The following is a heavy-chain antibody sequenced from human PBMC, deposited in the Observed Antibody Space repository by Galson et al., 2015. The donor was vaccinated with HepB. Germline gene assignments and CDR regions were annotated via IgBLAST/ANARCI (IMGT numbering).Heavy chain of an antibody. V-gene: IGHV1-46*01. CDR3: ARDGTDYPSYSSSSYYYYGMDV. D-gene: IGHD6-6*01. CDR1: GYTFTTYY. Sequence: SVKVSCKASGYTFTTYYMHWVRQAPGQGLEWMGIINPGGGNTNYGQKFQGRVTLTRDTSTSTVYMELSSLRSEDTAVYYCARDGTDYPSYSSSSYYYYGMDVWGQGTTVTVSS. CDR2: INPGGGNT. J-gene: IGHJ6*02.